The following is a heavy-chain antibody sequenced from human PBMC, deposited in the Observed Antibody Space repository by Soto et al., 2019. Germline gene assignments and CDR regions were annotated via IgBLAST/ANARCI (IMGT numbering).Heavy chain of an antibody. V-gene: IGHV3-48*01. D-gene: IGHD2-21*01. J-gene: IGHJ4*02. CDR2: ISTSSSTI. CDR1: GFTFSHYS. Sequence: PGGSLRLSCAASGFTFSHYSMNWVRQAPGKGLEWVSYISTSSSTIYYADSMKGRFTISRDYAKNSLYLQMDSLRAEDTAVYYCARETRDCGGDCSAFDYWGQGTLVTVSS. CDR3: ARETRDCGGDCSAFDY.